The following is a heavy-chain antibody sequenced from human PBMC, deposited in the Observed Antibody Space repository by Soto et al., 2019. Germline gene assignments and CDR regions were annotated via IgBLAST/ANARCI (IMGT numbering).Heavy chain of an antibody. CDR3: ARDHNSSSRYYYGMDV. Sequence: SVKVSCKASGGTFSSYAISWVRQAPGQGLEWMGGIIPIFGTANYAQKFQGRVTITADESTSTAYMELSSLRSEDTAVYYCARDHNSSSRYYYGMDVWGQGTTVTVSS. D-gene: IGHD6-6*01. CDR2: IIPIFGTA. CDR1: GGTFSSYA. V-gene: IGHV1-69*13. J-gene: IGHJ6*02.